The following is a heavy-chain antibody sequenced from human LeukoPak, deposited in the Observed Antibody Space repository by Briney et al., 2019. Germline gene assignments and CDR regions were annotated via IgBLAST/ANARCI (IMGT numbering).Heavy chain of an antibody. CDR2: INHSGST. Sequence: SETLSLTCAVYGGSFSGYYWSWIRQPPGKGLEWIGEINHSGSTNYNPSLKSRVTISVDTSKNQFSLKLSSVTAADTAVYYCASADYDMAFDIWGQGTMVTVSS. D-gene: IGHD3-9*01. CDR3: ASADYDMAFDI. CDR1: GGSFSGYY. J-gene: IGHJ3*02. V-gene: IGHV4-34*01.